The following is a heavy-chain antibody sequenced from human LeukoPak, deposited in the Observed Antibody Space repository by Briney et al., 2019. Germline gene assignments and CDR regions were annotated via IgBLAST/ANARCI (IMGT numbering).Heavy chain of an antibody. Sequence: GESLKISCKGSGYSFTSYWIGWVRQMPGKGLEWMGIIYPGDSDTRYSPSFQGQVTISADKSISTAYLQWNSLKASDTAMYYCARFVGACSGGSCYSDYWGQGTLVTVSS. J-gene: IGHJ4*02. CDR1: GYSFTSYW. CDR3: ARFVGACSGGSCYSDY. V-gene: IGHV5-51*01. D-gene: IGHD2-15*01. CDR2: IYPGDSDT.